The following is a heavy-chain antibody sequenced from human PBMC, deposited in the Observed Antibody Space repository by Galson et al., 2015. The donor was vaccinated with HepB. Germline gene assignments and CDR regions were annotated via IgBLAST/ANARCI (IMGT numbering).Heavy chain of an antibody. CDR2: ISESGDKT. CDR1: GFTFSIYA. CDR3: ARAPSSGWYGAGFDY. V-gene: IGHV3-23*01. J-gene: IGHJ4*02. D-gene: IGHD6-19*01. Sequence: SLRLSCAVSGFTFSIYAMSWVRQAPRKGLEWVSGISESGDKTHYADSVKGRFTISRDNSKNTLYLQMNSQRAEDTAVYYCARAPSSGWYGAGFDYWGQGTLVTVSS.